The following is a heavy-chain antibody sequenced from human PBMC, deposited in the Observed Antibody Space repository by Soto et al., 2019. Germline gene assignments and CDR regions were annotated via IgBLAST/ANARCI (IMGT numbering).Heavy chain of an antibody. J-gene: IGHJ5*01. V-gene: IGHV3-74*01. D-gene: IGHD6-19*01. Sequence: TGGSLRLSCAASGFTFSNYWMHWVRQVPGKGLVWVARINSDGCSTSNADSVKGRFTISRDNAKNTLYLQMNSLRAEDTSVYYCARDPAPSGWFDYWGQGTLVTVSS. CDR2: INSDGCST. CDR1: GFTFSNYW. CDR3: ARDPAPSGWFDY.